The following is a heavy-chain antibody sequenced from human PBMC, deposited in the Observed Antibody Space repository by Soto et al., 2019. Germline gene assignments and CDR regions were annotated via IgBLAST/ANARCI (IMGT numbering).Heavy chain of an antibody. D-gene: IGHD3-10*02. J-gene: IGHJ4*02. CDR3: AKGCSGSYYNRY. CDR1: GFTFSSYA. V-gene: IGHV3-23*01. CDR2: ISGGGGST. Sequence: EVQLLESGGGLVQPGGSLRLSCAASGFTFSSYAMSWVRQAPGKGLEWVSAISGGGGSTYYADSVKGRFTISRDNSKNTLYLQMNSLRDEDTAVYYCAKGCSGSYYNRYWGQGTLVTVSS.